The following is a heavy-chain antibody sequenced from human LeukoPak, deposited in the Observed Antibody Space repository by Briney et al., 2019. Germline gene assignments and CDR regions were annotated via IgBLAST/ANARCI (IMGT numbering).Heavy chain of an antibody. CDR3: AXXXAVATIGGVDY. Sequence: XXVXXKXSGYTFTGYYMHWVRQAPGQGLEWMGWIKPNSGGTNYAQKFEGRVTMTRDTSISTAYMELRRLRSDDTAGDECAXXXAVATIGGVDYWGQGTLITVSS. D-gene: IGHD5-12*01. V-gene: IGHV1-2*02. J-gene: IGHJ4*02. CDR2: IKPNSGGT. CDR1: GYTFTGYY.